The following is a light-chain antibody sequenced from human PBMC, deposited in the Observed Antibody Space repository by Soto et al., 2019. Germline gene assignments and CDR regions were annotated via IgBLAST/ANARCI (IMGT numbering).Light chain of an antibody. V-gene: IGKV1-9*01. J-gene: IGKJ5*01. Sequence: IPLTQSPSALSASVGDRFTITCRASQGISSYLAWYQQKPGKAPKLLIYAASTLQSGVPSRFSGSGSGTDFTLTISSLQPEDFATYYCQQLNSYPITFGQGTRLEIK. CDR1: QGISSY. CDR3: QQLNSYPIT. CDR2: AAS.